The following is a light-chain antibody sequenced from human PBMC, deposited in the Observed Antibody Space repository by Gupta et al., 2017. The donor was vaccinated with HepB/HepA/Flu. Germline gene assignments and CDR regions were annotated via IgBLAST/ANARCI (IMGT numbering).Light chain of an antibody. Sequence: QSVLPQPPSASGTPGQRVTVSCSGGSSNIGSNTVHWYQQRPGTAPKLLIYSNNQRPSGVPDRFSGSKSGTSASLAISGLQSEDEADYCCTAWDDSLRGRVFGGGTKLTVL. CDR1: SSNIGSNT. CDR2: SNN. CDR3: TAWDDSLRGRV. V-gene: IGLV1-44*01. J-gene: IGLJ3*02.